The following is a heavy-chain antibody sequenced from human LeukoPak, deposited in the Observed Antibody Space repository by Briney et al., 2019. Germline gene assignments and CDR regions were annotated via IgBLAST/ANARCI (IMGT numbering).Heavy chain of an antibody. D-gene: IGHD6-13*01. CDR2: IYHRDYDN. V-gene: IGHV5-51*01. CDR1: GSRFTNYW. CDR3: ATGIAEAAVTKFDY. Sequence: GASLEISYEGSGSRFTNYWIGWVRPMPGKGLEWMWSIYHRDYDNRYSQSFQGTVAISTDKSISTPYLQWSSLKASDTAIYYCATGIAEAAVTKFDYWGQGTLVTVSS. J-gene: IGHJ4*02.